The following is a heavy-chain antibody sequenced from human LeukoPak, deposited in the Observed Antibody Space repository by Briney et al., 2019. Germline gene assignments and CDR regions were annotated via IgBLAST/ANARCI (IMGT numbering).Heavy chain of an antibody. J-gene: IGHJ4*02. CDR3: ARERYYDSSGVALAY. CDR2: ISSSSSYI. D-gene: IGHD3-22*01. Sequence: GGSLRLFCAASGFTFSSYNVTWARQAPGKGLVWVSSISSSSSYIYYAYSVKGRLTISRDNAKNSLYLQMNSLRAEDTAVYYCARERYYDSSGVALAYWGQGTMVTVSS. CDR1: GFTFSSYN. V-gene: IGHV3-21*01.